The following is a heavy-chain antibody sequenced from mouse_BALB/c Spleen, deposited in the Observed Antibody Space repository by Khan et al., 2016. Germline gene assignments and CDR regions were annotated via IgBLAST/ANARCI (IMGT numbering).Heavy chain of an antibody. CDR2: IRLKSNNYAT. D-gene: IGHD2-10*02. CDR1: GFTFSNYW. V-gene: IGHV6-6*02. J-gene: IGHJ4*01. CDR3: LYGHVAMDF. Sequence: EVKLEVSGGGLVQPGGSMKLSCVASGFTFSNYWMNWVRQSPEKGLEWVAEIRLKSNNYATHYAESVKGRLTISRDDSKSSVFLQMSNFRAEDTGIDYCLYGHVAMDFWGQGTSVTVSS.